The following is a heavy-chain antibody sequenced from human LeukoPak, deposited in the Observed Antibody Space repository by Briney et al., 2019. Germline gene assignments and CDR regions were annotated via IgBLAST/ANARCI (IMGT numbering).Heavy chain of an antibody. V-gene: IGHV4-39*01. CDR2: ILYSGTT. CDR1: GGSISGSSSY. CDR3: ARHSDRLRFDMDV. D-gene: IGHD1-26*01. Sequence: SETLSLTCTVSGGSISGSSSYWGWIRQPPGEGLEWIGNILYSGTTYYNPSLKSRVTISVDTSKNLFSMKLSSVTAADTAVYCCARHSDRLRFDMDVWGQGTTVTVSS. J-gene: IGHJ6*02.